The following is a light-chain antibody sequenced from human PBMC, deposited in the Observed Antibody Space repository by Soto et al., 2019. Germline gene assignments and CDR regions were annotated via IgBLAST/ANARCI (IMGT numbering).Light chain of an antibody. Sequence: DLQMTQSPSSLSASVGDRVTITCQASHNINNYLNWCRQKPGKAPELLIYDASSLKTGVPSRFSTSGSGAEFTFTISSLLPEDVAAYFCQQYDDLPYTFGQGTKLEIK. CDR1: HNINNY. CDR3: QQYDDLPYT. CDR2: DAS. V-gene: IGKV1-33*01. J-gene: IGKJ2*01.